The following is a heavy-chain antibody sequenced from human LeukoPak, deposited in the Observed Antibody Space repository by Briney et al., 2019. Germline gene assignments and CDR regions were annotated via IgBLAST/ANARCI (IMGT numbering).Heavy chain of an antibody. CDR1: GGTFSSYA. J-gene: IGHJ6*02. CDR2: IIPIFGTA. Sequence: ASVKVSCKASGGTFSSYAISWVRQAPGQGLEWMGGIIPIFGTANYAQKFQGRVTVTADESTSTAYMELSSLRSEDTAVYYCARGMVRGVDYYYYGMDVWGQGTTVTVSS. D-gene: IGHD3-10*01. CDR3: ARGMVRGVDYYYYGMDV. V-gene: IGHV1-69*01.